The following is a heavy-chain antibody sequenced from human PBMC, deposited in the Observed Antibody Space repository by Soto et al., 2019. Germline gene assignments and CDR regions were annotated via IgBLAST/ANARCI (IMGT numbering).Heavy chain of an antibody. V-gene: IGHV3-73*02. CDR1: GFTFSASG. CDR2: IKDKPNNYAT. D-gene: IGHD1-26*01. Sequence: EAQLVEPGGGLVQPGRSLKLSCAASGFTFSASGIHWVRQASGKGLEWVAHIKDKPNNYATEYAASVKGRFTISRDDSMNMAFLQMNNLKTEDTAVYFCTRQSARWEDWFDPWGQGTLVTVSS. CDR3: TRQSARWEDWFDP. J-gene: IGHJ5*02.